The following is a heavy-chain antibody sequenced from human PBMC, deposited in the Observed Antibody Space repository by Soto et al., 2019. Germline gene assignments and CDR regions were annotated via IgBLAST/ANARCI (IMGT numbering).Heavy chain of an antibody. V-gene: IGHV1-58*01. D-gene: IGHD2-15*01. CDR3: AEEPYSGGSCCSFDF. CDR2: IVVGSGTT. Sequence: SVKIFSKASWSNLRKSAVQWVRQARGQRLEWMGWIVVGSGTTNYAKKCRERVTITRDMSTSTAHMEVISLISDDTAVYYWAEEPYSGGSCCSFDFWGRGTMVTVSS. CDR1: WSNLRKSA. J-gene: IGHJ3*01.